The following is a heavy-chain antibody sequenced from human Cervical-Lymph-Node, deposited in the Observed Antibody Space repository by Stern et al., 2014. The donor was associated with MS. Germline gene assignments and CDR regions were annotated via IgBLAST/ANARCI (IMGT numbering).Heavy chain of an antibody. CDR1: GGTFSTDK. V-gene: IGHV1-69*01. J-gene: IGHJ4*02. CDR2: IIPIFCTA. CDR3: ARLGSGYDSSSLDF. D-gene: IGHD5-12*01. Sequence: VHLVESGSEAKKPGSSVKVSCKVSGGTFSTDKISWVRQATGQGLEWMGAIIPIFCTADYAQRFQDRVTIIADESTSEVHMELSSLRSDDTGVYYCARLGSGYDSSSLDFWGQGTLVTVSS.